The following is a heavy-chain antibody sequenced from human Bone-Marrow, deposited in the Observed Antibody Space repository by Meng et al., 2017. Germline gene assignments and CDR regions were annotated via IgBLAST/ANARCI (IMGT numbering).Heavy chain of an antibody. CDR3: ARESRDIAVAGVY. D-gene: IGHD6-19*01. V-gene: IGHV1-69*06. J-gene: IGHJ4*02. Sequence: QVELGQAGAKVKKPGSSVTVSCKASVGTLSSYGISWVPQAPGQGLEWMGGIIPIFGKANYAQKFQDRVTITADKSTSTAYMELSSLRSEDTAVYYCARESRDIAVAGVYWGQGTLVTVSS. CDR2: IIPIFGKA. CDR1: VGTLSSYG.